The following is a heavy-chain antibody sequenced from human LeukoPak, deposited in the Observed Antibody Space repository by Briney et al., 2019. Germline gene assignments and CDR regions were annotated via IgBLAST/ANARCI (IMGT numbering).Heavy chain of an antibody. J-gene: IGHJ4*02. CDR1: GGSFSVYY. V-gene: IGHV4-34*01. CDR2: INHSGST. D-gene: IGHD6-19*01. CDR3: ARAGYRSGWTYFDY. Sequence: SGALSLTCAVYGGSFSVYYWSGIRQPPGKGLEGIGEINHSGSTNHNPCLKCRVPISLDTSKNQFSLKLSSVAAADTDVYYCARAGYRSGWTYFDYWGQGTLVTVSS.